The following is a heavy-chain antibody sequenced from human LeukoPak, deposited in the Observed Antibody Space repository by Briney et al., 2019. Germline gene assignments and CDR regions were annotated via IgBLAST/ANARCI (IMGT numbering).Heavy chain of an antibody. CDR1: GFTFSSYA. V-gene: IGHV3-23*01. CDR2: ISGSGGST. CDR3: ARDGVVGSRYNHYYHMDV. Sequence: PGGSLRLSCAASGFTFSSYAMSWVRQAPGKGLEWVSAISGSGGSTYYADSVKGRFTISRDNFRDTLHLEMSSLRTDDTAVYYCARDGVVGSRYNHYYHMDVWGRGSTVTVSS. D-gene: IGHD2-21*01. J-gene: IGHJ6*03.